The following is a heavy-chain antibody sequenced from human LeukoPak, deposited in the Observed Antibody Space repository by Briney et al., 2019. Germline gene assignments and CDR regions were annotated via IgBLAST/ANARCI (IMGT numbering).Heavy chain of an antibody. J-gene: IGHJ4*02. Sequence: GGSLRLSCAASGFTISTKYMSWVRQAPGKGLEWVSLLYSGGSTSYADSVKGRFTISRDNTKNTLYLQMNSLRAGDTAVYYCARVVGASPDYFDYWGQGTLVTVSS. D-gene: IGHD3-10*01. CDR3: ARVVGASPDYFDY. CDR1: GFTISTKY. CDR2: LYSGGST. V-gene: IGHV3-53*01.